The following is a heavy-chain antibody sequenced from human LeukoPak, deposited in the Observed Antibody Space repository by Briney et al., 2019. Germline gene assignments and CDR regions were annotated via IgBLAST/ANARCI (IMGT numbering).Heavy chain of an antibody. J-gene: IGHJ6*02. V-gene: IGHV3-23*01. CDR2: ISGSGGST. CDR1: GFTFSNFA. Sequence: GGSLRLSCAASGFTFSNFAMSWVRQAPGKGLDWVSAISGSGGSTYYADSVKGRFTISRDNAKNSLYLQMNSLRAEDTAVYYCARALGNYDFWSGSPAYYYGMDVWGQGTTVTVSS. CDR3: ARALGNYDFWSGSPAYYYGMDV. D-gene: IGHD3-3*01.